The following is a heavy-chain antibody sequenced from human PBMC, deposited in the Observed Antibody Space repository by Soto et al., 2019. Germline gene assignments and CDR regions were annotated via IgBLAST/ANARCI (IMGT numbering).Heavy chain of an antibody. CDR1: GFIFSNAW. Sequence: PGGSLRLSCAASGFIFSNAWMNWVRQAPGKGLEWVARVKSKTSRGTTEYAAPVTGRFTMSRDDSERTVYLQMNSLKTEDTAVYYCTTGYSSTHFGWGPGTLVTDSS. D-gene: IGHD2-2*01. CDR3: TTGYSSTHFG. CDR2: VKSKTSRGTT. J-gene: IGHJ4*02. V-gene: IGHV3-15*07.